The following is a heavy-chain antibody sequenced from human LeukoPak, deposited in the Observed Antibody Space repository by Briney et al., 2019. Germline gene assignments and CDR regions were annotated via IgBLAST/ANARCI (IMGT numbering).Heavy chain of an antibody. J-gene: IGHJ4*02. Sequence: PSQTLSLTCAVSGGSISSGGYSWSWIRQPPGQGLEWIGYIYHSGSTYYNPSLKSRVTISVDRSKNQFSLKLSSVTAADTAVYYCARGRGTMSDYWGQGTLVTVSS. D-gene: IGHD3-10*02. CDR2: IYHSGST. V-gene: IGHV4-30-2*01. CDR3: ARGRGTMSDY. CDR1: GGSISSGGYS.